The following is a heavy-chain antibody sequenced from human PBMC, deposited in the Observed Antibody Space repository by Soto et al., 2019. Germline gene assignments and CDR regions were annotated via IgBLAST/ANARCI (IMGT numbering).Heavy chain of an antibody. CDR2: IYYSGST. V-gene: IGHV4-39*01. CDR3: ARATDERYCSGGSCYSTPFDY. J-gene: IGHJ4*02. D-gene: IGHD2-15*01. CDR1: GGSISSSSYY. Sequence: PSETLSLTCTVSGGSISSSSYYWCWIRQPPGKGLEWIGSIYYSGSTYYNPSLKSRVTISVDTSKNQFSLKLSSVTAADTAVYYCARATDERYCSGGSCYSTPFDYWGQGTLVTVSS.